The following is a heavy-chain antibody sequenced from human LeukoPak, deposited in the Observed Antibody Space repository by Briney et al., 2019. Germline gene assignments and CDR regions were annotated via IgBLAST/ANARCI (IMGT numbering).Heavy chain of an antibody. CDR2: VIPMFGPA. Sequence: GASVKVSCTAPGGTFNSYGISWVRQAPGQGLEWMGGVIPMFGPAKYAPKFQGRATMTTDASTSTAYMVLSSLRSDDTAIYFCARGGLGDTSGFAHFDSWGQGTLVTVSS. CDR3: ARGGLGDTSGFAHFDS. D-gene: IGHD5-12*01. CDR1: GGTFNSYG. V-gene: IGHV1-69*05. J-gene: IGHJ4*02.